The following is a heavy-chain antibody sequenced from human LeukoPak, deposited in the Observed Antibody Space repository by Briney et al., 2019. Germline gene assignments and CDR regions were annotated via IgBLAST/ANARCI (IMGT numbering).Heavy chain of an antibody. J-gene: IGHJ4*02. D-gene: IGHD6-13*01. CDR1: GGSISSGGYY. V-gene: IGHV4-31*03. CDR2: IYYSGST. CDR3: ARENRWDSSWYRDY. Sequence: PSQTLSLTCTVSGGSISSGGYYWSWIRQHPGKGLEWIGYIYYSGSTYYNPSLKSRVTISVDTSKNQFSLKLSSVTAADTAVYYCARENRWDSSWYRDYWGQGTLVTVSS.